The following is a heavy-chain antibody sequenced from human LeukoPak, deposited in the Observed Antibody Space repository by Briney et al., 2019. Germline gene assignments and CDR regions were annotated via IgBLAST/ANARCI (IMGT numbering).Heavy chain of an antibody. J-gene: IGHJ3*02. CDR1: GFTFSSYA. Sequence: GGSLRLSCASSGFTFSSYAMHWVRQAPGKGLEWVAVISYDGSNKYYADSVKGRFTISRDNSKNTLYLQMNSLRAEDTAVYYCARESQESEAFDIWGQGTMVTVSS. V-gene: IGHV3-30*01. CDR2: ISYDGSNK. D-gene: IGHD3-10*01. CDR3: ARESQESEAFDI.